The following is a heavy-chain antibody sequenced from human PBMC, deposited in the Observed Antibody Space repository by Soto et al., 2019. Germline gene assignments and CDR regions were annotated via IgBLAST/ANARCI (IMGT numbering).Heavy chain of an antibody. J-gene: IGHJ6*02. V-gene: IGHV1-69*13. Sequence: SVKVSCKASGGTFSSHAISWVRQAPGQGLEWMGGIIPFFKAANYAQKFQGRVTITADDSTSTAYMDLYSLRSEGTAVYYCARDVPLNYYDGTFSYYAMDVCGQGTTVTV. D-gene: IGHD3-16*01. CDR1: GGTFSSHA. CDR2: IIPFFKAA. CDR3: ARDVPLNYYDGTFSYYAMDV.